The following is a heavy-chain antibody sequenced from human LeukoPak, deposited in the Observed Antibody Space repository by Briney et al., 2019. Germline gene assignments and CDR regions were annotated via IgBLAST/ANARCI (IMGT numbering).Heavy chain of an antibody. CDR3: ARAERGITIFGEYYYYMDV. J-gene: IGHJ6*03. CDR2: IYSGGST. V-gene: IGHV3-66*02. Sequence: GGSLRLSCAASGFTFSSNYMSWVRQAPGKGLEWVSVIYSGGSTYYADSVKGRFTISRDNSKNTLYLQMNSLRAEDTAVYYCARAERGITIFGEYYYYMDVWGKGTTVTVSS. CDR1: GFTFSSNY. D-gene: IGHD3-3*01.